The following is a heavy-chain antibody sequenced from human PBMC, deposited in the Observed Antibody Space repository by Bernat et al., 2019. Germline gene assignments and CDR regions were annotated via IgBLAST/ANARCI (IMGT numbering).Heavy chain of an antibody. CDR2: ISSTSSYI. Sequence: EVQLVESGGGLVKPGGSLRLSCAASGFPFSIYSINWVRQAPGKGLEWVSSISSTSSYIYYADSVRGRFTISRDNAKNSLYLQMNSLRAEDTAVYYCARGTSTSAPYMDVWGKGTTVTVSS. CDR3: ARGTSTSAPYMDV. J-gene: IGHJ6*03. CDR1: GFPFSIYS. V-gene: IGHV3-21*04.